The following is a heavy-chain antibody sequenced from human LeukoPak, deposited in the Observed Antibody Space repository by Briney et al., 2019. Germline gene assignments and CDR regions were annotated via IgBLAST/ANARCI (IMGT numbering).Heavy chain of an antibody. Sequence: GGSLRLSCAASGFTFSSYEMNWVRQAPGKGLEWFSAISGSGGSTYYADSVKGRFTISRDNSKNTLYLQMNSLRVEDTAVYYCAKDGGVWFGESNDYWGQGTLVTVSS. J-gene: IGHJ4*02. D-gene: IGHD3-10*01. CDR3: AKDGGVWFGESNDY. V-gene: IGHV3-23*01. CDR2: ISGSGGST. CDR1: GFTFSSYE.